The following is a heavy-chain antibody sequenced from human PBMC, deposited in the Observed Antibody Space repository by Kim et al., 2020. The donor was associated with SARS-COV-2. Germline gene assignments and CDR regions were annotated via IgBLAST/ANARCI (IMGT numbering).Heavy chain of an antibody. J-gene: IGHJ6*02. CDR3: ARDSSSSGLAGYYYYGMDV. Sequence: SETLSLTCTVSGGSISSYYWSWIRQPAGKGLEWIGRIYTSGSTNYNPSLKSRVTMSVDTSKNQFSLKLSSVTAADTAVYYCARDSSSSGLAGYYYYGMDVWGQGTTVTVSS. D-gene: IGHD6-6*01. V-gene: IGHV4-4*07. CDR2: IYTSGST. CDR1: GGSISSYY.